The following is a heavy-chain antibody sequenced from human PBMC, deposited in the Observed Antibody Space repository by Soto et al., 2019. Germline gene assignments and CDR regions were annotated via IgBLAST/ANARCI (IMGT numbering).Heavy chain of an antibody. Sequence: GSLRLSCAASGFTFSDYYMTWIRQVPGKGLEWVAYISGTSDSIPYADSVKGRFTISRDNARNSLFLQMNSLKTEDTAVYYCTKVQYIGSHYGPWDCWGQGTLVTVSS. J-gene: IGHJ4*02. CDR2: ISGTSDSI. CDR3: TKVQYIGSHYGPWDC. CDR1: GFTFSDYY. D-gene: IGHD1-26*01. V-gene: IGHV3-11*05.